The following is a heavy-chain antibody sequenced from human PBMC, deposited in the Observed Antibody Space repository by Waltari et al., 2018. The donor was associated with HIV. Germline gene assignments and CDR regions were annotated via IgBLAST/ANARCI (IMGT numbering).Heavy chain of an antibody. V-gene: IGHV1-69*16. Sequence: QVQLVQSGAEVKKPGSSVKVSCKASGGTFSSYIISWVRQAPGLGPEWMGGVTPILGTAKYAQKFQDRVTITADESTSTAYMELSSLRSEDTAVYYCATESTTVVIGVPPGYFQHWGQGTLVTVSS. D-gene: IGHD4-17*01. CDR3: ATESTTVVIGVPPGYFQH. J-gene: IGHJ1*01. CDR1: GGTFSSYI. CDR2: VTPILGTA.